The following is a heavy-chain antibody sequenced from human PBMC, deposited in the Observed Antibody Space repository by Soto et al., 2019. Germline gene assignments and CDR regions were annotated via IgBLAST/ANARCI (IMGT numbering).Heavy chain of an antibody. CDR1: GGSISSYY. CDR2: IYYSGST. CDR3: ARSRGGYFDY. Sequence: SETLSLTCTVSGGSISSYYWSWIRQPPGKGLEWIGYIYYSGSTNYNPSLKSRVTISVDTSKNQFSLKLGSVTAADTAVYYCARSRGGYFDYWGQGTLVTVSS. V-gene: IGHV4-59*01. J-gene: IGHJ4*02. D-gene: IGHD3-16*01.